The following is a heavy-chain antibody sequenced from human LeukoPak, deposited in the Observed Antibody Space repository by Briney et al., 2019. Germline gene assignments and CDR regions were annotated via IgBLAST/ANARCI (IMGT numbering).Heavy chain of an antibody. CDR1: GGSINSGTYY. CDR2: IHTSGTG. J-gene: IGHJ2*01. D-gene: IGHD3-22*01. V-gene: IGHV4-61*02. CDR3: AKAGPNYYDSSGYFYPDWYFDL. Sequence: SETLSLTCTVSGGSINSGTYYWSWIRQPAGKGPEWIGRIHTSGTGYYNPSFKSRVTISVDTSTNQFSLKLSSVTAADTAVYYCAKAGPNYYDSSGYFYPDWYFDLWGRGTLVTVSS.